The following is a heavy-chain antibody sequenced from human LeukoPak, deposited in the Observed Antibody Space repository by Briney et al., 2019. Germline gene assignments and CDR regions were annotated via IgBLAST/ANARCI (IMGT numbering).Heavy chain of an antibody. Sequence: GGSLRLSCATSGFTFNIYWMQWVRQVPGKGLVWVSRIDSNGGGATYADSVKGRFTTSRDNGNNTMYLQMNSLRAEDTAIDYCARAKYSSRWSLDYWGQGALVTVSS. D-gene: IGHD6-13*01. J-gene: IGHJ4*02. CDR3: ARAKYSSRWSLDY. CDR2: IDSNGGGA. V-gene: IGHV3-74*03. CDR1: GFTFNIYW.